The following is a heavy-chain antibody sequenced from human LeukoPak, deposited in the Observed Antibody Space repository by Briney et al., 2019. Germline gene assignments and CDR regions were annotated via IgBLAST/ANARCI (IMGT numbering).Heavy chain of an antibody. CDR2: ITGSGSTT. CDR1: GFAFSNYG. J-gene: IGHJ4*02. CDR3: AKDGNWARFEN. Sequence: PGGSLRLSWAASGFAFSNYGMNWVRQAPGKGLELVSGITGSGSTTYYADSVKGRFTSSRDNSKNTLYLRMNSPRAEDTAAYYCAKDGNWARFENWGQGTLVTVSS. D-gene: IGHD7-27*01. V-gene: IGHV3-23*01.